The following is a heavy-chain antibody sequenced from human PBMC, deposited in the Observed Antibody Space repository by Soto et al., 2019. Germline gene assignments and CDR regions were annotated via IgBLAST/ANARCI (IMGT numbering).Heavy chain of an antibody. J-gene: IGHJ4*02. V-gene: IGHV3-74*01. CDR1: GFTFSNYW. CDR3: ARGGGSFYLDF. CDR2: LHNDGRIT. Sequence: EVQLVESGGGLVQPGGSLRLSCEASGFTFSNYWMYWVRQAPGKGLVWVSRLHNDGRITTYADSVQGRFTISRDIAKNTLYLQMDGLRAEDTAMYYCARGGGSFYLDFWGQGTLVTVSS. D-gene: IGHD1-26*01.